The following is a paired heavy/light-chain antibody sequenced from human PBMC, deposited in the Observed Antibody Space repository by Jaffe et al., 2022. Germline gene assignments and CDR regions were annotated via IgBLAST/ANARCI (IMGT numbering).Heavy chain of an antibody. V-gene: IGHV3-7*05. J-gene: IGHJ4*02. CDR3: ATYEHAGTFDY. Sequence: EVQLVESGGDLVQPGGSLRLSCATSGFTFSSHWMAWVRQAPGKGLEWVANINPSGSETYYMDSVRGRFTISRDNAANSLFLQMTSLRVDDSAVYFCATYEHAGTFDYWGQGTLV. CDR2: INPSGSET. D-gene: IGHD3-10*01. CDR1: GFTFSSHW.
Light chain of an antibody. CDR2: HVT. Sequence: QSALTQPRSVSGSPGQSVTISCTGTNSDVGGYISVSWYQQRPGKAPKLIIYHVTTRPSGVPERFSGSKSGNTASLTIAGLQAEDEAEYYCCSYAAKGIYVFGGGTEVTVL. CDR1: NSDVGGYIS. J-gene: IGLJ1*01. CDR3: CSYAAKGIYV. V-gene: IGLV2-11*01.